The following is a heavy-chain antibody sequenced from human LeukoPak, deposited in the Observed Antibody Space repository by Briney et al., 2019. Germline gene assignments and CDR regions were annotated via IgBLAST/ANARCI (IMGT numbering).Heavy chain of an antibody. CDR1: GFTFSSYE. CDR3: ARRGTSRSSYYFDY. J-gene: IGHJ4*02. Sequence: GGSLRLSCAASGFTFSSYEMNWVRQAPGKGLEWVSYISTSASTIYYADSVKGRFTSSRDNAKNSLYLQMNSLRAEDTAVYYCARRGTSRSSYYFDYWGQGTLVTVSS. V-gene: IGHV3-48*03. CDR2: ISTSASTI.